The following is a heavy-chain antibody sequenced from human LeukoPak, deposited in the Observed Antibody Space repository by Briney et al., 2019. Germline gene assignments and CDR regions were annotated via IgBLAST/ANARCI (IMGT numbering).Heavy chain of an antibody. Sequence: SETLSLTCTGSGGSISSYYWSWIRQPPGKVLEWIGYIYYSGTTNYNPSLKSRVTISVDTSKNPSSLKLSSVSAADTAVYYCARHAKWFGELSFDPWGQGTLVTVSS. CDR1: GGSISSYY. V-gene: IGHV4-59*08. CDR2: IYYSGTT. D-gene: IGHD3-10*01. CDR3: ARHAKWFGELSFDP. J-gene: IGHJ5*02.